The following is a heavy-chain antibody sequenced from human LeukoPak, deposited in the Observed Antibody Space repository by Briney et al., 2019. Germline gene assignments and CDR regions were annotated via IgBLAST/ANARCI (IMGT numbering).Heavy chain of an antibody. CDR2: IYTSGST. CDR3: ARGVDFWSGYYSDNWFDP. D-gene: IGHD3-3*01. V-gene: IGHV4-4*07. CDR1: GGSISSYY. Sequence: SETLSLTCTVSGGSISSYYWSWIRQPAGKGLEWIGRIYTSGSTNYNPSLKSQVTMSVDTSKNQFSLKLSSVTAADTAVYYCARGVDFWSGYYSDNWFDPWGQGTLVTVSS. J-gene: IGHJ5*02.